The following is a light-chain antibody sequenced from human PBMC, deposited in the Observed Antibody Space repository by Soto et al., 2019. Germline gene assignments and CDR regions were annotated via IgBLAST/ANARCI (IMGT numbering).Light chain of an antibody. CDR2: GAS. Sequence: EIVLTQSPGTLSLSPGERATLSCRASQSVSSSYLAWYQQKPGQPPRLLIYGASSRATGIPGRFSGSGSGTDFTLPISRLEPEDFAVYYCQQYNKWPLTFGGGTKVEFK. J-gene: IGKJ4*01. CDR3: QQYNKWPLT. V-gene: IGKV3-20*01. CDR1: QSVSSSY.